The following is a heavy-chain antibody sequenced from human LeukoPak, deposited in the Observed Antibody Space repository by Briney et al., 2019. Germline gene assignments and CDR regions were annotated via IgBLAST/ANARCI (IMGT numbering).Heavy chain of an antibody. Sequence: GGSLRLSCATSGFTLSSYSMNWVRQAPGKGLEWVSYISSGSTTIYYAEPVKGRFTISRDNAKNSLYLQMNSLRPEDTAGYYCARDVEQWLVRVYYFDYWGQGTLVTVSS. J-gene: IGHJ4*02. CDR2: ISSGSTTI. V-gene: IGHV3-48*01. D-gene: IGHD6-19*01. CDR1: GFTLSSYS. CDR3: ARDVEQWLVRVYYFDY.